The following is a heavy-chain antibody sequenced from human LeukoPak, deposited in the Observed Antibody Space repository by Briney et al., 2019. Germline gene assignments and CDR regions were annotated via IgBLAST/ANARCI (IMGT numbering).Heavy chain of an antibody. D-gene: IGHD3-16*02. CDR2: IWYDGTNK. V-gene: IGHV3-33*01. CDR1: GFTFSNYG. CDR3: ARDLGLRLGELSSPPDY. Sequence: PGRSLRLSCAASGFTFSNYGMHWVRQAPGKGLEWVAVIWYDGTNKYYADSVKGRFTISRDNSKNTLYLQMNSLRAEDTAVYYCARDLGLRLGELSSPPDYWGQGTLVTVSS. J-gene: IGHJ4*02.